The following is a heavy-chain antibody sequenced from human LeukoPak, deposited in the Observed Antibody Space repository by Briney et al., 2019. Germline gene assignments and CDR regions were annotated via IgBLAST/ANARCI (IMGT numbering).Heavy chain of an antibody. CDR2: INPNSGGT. J-gene: IGHJ5*02. Sequence: ASVKVSCKASGYTFTGHYMQWVRQAPGQGLEWMGWINPNSGGTNYAQKFQGRVTMTRDTSISTAYMELSRLRSDDTAVYYCARGGTDYGDYDDWFDPWGQGTLVTVSS. CDR3: ARGGTDYGDYDDWFDP. D-gene: IGHD4-17*01. V-gene: IGHV1-2*02. CDR1: GYTFTGHY.